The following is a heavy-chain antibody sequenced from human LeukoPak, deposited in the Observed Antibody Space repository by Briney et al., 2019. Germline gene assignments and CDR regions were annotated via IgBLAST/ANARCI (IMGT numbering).Heavy chain of an antibody. J-gene: IGHJ1*01. CDR2: IYYSGST. Sequence: PSQTLSLTCTVSGGSISSGDYYWSWIRQPPGKGQEWIGYIYYSGSTYYNPSLKSRVTISVDTSKNQFSLKLSSVTAADTAVYYCARGPFWSGFEYFQHWGQGTLVTVSS. D-gene: IGHD3-3*01. CDR1: GGSISSGDYY. V-gene: IGHV4-30-4*08. CDR3: ARGPFWSGFEYFQH.